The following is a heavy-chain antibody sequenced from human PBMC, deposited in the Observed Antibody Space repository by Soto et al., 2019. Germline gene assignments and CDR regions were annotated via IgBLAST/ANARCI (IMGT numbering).Heavy chain of an antibody. Sequence: EVQLVESGGGLVQPGGSLRLSCAASGFTFSSYWMHWVRQAPGKGLVWVSRINSDGSSTSYADSVKGGFTIARDKAKNARYLQLNRLRAEDTAVYYCARKEPYSSSWYSAYAFDIWGQGTMVTVSS. CDR2: INSDGSST. D-gene: IGHD6-13*01. CDR1: GFTFSSYW. V-gene: IGHV3-74*01. CDR3: ARKEPYSSSWYSAYAFDI. J-gene: IGHJ3*02.